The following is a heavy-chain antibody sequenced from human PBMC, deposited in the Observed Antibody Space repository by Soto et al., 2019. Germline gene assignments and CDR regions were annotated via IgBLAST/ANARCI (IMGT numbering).Heavy chain of an antibody. CDR2: INAGNGNT. V-gene: IGHV1-3*01. D-gene: IGHD3-10*01. Sequence: QVQLVQSGAEVKKPGASVKVSCKTSGYTFTSYAMHWVRQAPGQRLEWMGWINAGNGNTKYSQKFQGRVTITRDTSASTAYMELSSLRSEDTAVYYCASVGFGGEDWFDPWGQGTLVTVSS. J-gene: IGHJ5*02. CDR1: GYTFTSYA. CDR3: ASVGFGGEDWFDP.